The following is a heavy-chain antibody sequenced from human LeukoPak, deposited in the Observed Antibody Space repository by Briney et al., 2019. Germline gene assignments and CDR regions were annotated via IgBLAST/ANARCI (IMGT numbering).Heavy chain of an antibody. CDR1: GFTFSSYS. J-gene: IGHJ5*01. V-gene: IGHV3-21*01. CDR2: ISSSSSYI. D-gene: IGHD6-19*01. CDR3: ARDQGSYSSGWFVY. Sequence: GGSLRLSCAASGFTFSSYSMNWVRQAPGKGLEWVSSISSSSSYIYYADSVKGRFTISRDNAKNSLYLQMNSLRAEGTAVYYCARDQGSYSSGWFVYWGQGTLVTVSS.